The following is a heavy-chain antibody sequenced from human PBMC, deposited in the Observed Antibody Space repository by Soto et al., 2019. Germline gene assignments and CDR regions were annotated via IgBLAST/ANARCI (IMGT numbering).Heavy chain of an antibody. CDR2: INHSGST. CDR1: GGSFSGYY. V-gene: IGHV4-34*01. D-gene: IGHD3-10*01. Sequence: QVQLQQWGAGLLKPSETLSLTCAVYGGSFSGYYWSWIRQPPGKGLEWIGEINHSGSTNYNPSLKSRVTISVDTSKNQFSLKLSSVTAADTAVYYCARAVTMVRKYNWSDPWGQGTLVTVSS. J-gene: IGHJ5*02. CDR3: ARAVTMVRKYNWSDP.